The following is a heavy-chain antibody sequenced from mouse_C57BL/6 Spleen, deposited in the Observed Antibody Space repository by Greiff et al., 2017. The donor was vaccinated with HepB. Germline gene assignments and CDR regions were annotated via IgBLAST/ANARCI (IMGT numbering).Heavy chain of an antibody. CDR1: GYTFTSYW. D-gene: IGHD2-2*01. V-gene: IGHV1-7*01. CDR2: INPSSGYT. CDR3: ARRSYGYDYYAMDY. J-gene: IGHJ4*01. Sequence: QVHVKQSGAELAKPGASVKLSCKASGYTFTSYWMHWVKQRPGQGLEWIGYINPSSGYTKYNQKFKDKATLTADKSSSTAYMQLSSLTYEDSAVYYCARRSYGYDYYAMDYWGQGTSVTVSS.